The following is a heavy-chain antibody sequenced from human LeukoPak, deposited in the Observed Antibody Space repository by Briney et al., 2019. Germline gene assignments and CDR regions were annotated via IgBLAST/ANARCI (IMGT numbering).Heavy chain of an antibody. CDR2: IYSGGST. V-gene: IGHV3-53*01. J-gene: IGHJ4*02. D-gene: IGHD1-26*01. CDR3: ARGFWDSDY. CDR1: GFTFSNYW. Sequence: GSLRLSCVASGFTFSNYWMSWVRQAPGKGLEWVSVIYSGGSTYYADSVKGRFTISRDNSKNTLYLQMNSLRAEDTAVYYCARGFWDSDYWGQGTLVTVSS.